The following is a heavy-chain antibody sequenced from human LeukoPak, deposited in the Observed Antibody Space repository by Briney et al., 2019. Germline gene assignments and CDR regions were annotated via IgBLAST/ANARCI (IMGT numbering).Heavy chain of an antibody. D-gene: IGHD7-27*01. V-gene: IGHV4-34*01. J-gene: IGHJ4*02. CDR3: ARGRTGDY. CDR2: INHSGST. Sequence: GSLRLSCAASGFTFSSYAMSWVRQPPGKGLEWIGEINHSGSTNYNPSLKSRVTISVDTSKNQFSLKLSSVTAADTAVYYCARGRTGDYWGQGTLVTVSS. CDR1: GFTFSSYA.